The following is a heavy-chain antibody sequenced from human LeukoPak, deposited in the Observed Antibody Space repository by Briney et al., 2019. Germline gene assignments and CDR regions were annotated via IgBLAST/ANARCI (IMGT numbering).Heavy chain of an antibody. CDR2: VSDTGRA. Sequence: SETLSVTCTVSGGSLTGYYWTWIRQAAGKGLEGVGRVSDTGRAYYNPSLERRVPISLDTSNNRFTLNEASVPAADTAGYHCARGTDMPRISGYYSFVYWGQGTLVSVS. CDR3: ARGTDMPRISGYYSFVY. D-gene: IGHD5-12*01. CDR1: GGSLTGYY. J-gene: IGHJ4*02. V-gene: IGHV4-4*07.